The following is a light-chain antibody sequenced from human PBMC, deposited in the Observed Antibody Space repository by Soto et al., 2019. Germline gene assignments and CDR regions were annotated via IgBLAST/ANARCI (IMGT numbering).Light chain of an antibody. V-gene: IGKV4-1*01. J-gene: IGKJ1*01. CDR2: WAS. Sequence: DIVMTQSPDSLAVSLGERTTINCKSSQSVLYSSNNTNYLAWFQLKPGQPPSLLLYWASTRESGVPDRFSGSGSGTDFTLTISSLQAEDVAVYYCQQYYRTPQTFGQGTKVEIK. CDR3: QQYYRTPQT. CDR1: QSVLYSSNNTNY.